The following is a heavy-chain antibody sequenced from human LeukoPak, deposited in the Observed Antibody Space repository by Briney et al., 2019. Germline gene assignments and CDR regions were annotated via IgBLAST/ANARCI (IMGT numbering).Heavy chain of an antibody. CDR1: GFIFSSYA. CDR2: ISGSGGST. D-gene: IGHD3-22*01. V-gene: IGHV3-23*01. J-gene: IGHJ4*02. CDR3: ARATYYYDSSGYRAVYYFDY. Sequence: GGSLRLSCAASGFIFSSYAMSWVRQAPGKGLEWVSTISGSGGSTYYADSVKGRFTISRDNSKNTVYLQMNSLRAEDTAVYYCARATYYYDSSGYRAVYYFDYWGQGTLVTVSS.